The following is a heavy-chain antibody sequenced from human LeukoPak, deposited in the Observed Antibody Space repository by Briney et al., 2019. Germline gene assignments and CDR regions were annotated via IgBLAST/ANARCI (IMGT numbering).Heavy chain of an antibody. CDR1: GFTVSSNY. D-gene: IGHD6-19*01. J-gene: IGHJ4*02. V-gene: IGHV3-53*05. CDR3: VGTGPLSSNGWDFNY. CDR2: IRSDGST. Sequence: PGGSLRLSCTASGFTVSSNYMSWVRQAPGKGLEWVSVIRSDGSTNHADSVKGRFTISRDNSKNTLYLQMNSLRAEDTAVYYCVGTGPLSSNGWDFNYWGQGTLVTVSS.